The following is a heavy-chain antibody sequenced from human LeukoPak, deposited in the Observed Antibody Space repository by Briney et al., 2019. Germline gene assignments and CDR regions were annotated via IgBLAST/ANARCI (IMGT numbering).Heavy chain of an antibody. CDR2: ISGSGGST. CDR1: GFTFSSYA. D-gene: IGHD4-17*01. J-gene: IGHJ4*02. CDR3: AKDGRATVTTRFDY. V-gene: IGHV3-23*01. Sequence: GGSLRLSCAASGFTFSSYAMSWVRQAPGKGLEWASAISGSGGSTYYADSVKGRFTISRDNSKNTLYLQMNSLRAEDTAVYYCAKDGRATVTTRFDYWGQGTLVTVSS.